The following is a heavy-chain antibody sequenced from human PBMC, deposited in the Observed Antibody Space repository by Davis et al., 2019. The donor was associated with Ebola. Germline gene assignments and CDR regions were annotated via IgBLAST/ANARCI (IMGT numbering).Heavy chain of an antibody. Sequence: MPSETLSLTCTVSGGSITSYYWSWIRQPPGKGLEWIGYSYYSGSTNYNPSLKSRVTISVDTSKNQFSLKLSSVTAADTAVYYCARSRADVVVVAATVLYYYYGMDVWGQGTTVTVSS. D-gene: IGHD2-15*01. CDR2: SYYSGST. CDR1: GGSITSYY. V-gene: IGHV4-59*01. J-gene: IGHJ6*02. CDR3: ARSRADVVVVAATVLYYYYGMDV.